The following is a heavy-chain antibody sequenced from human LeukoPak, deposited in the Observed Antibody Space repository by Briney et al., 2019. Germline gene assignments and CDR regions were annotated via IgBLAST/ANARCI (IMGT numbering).Heavy chain of an antibody. CDR3: ARGQTLTF. CDR2: INQDGSKK. CDR1: GFTFSNAW. J-gene: IGHJ4*02. Sequence: GGSLRLSCAASGFTFSNAWMTWARQAPGKGLEWVANINQDGSKKFYVDSVKGRFTISRDNAKNALYLQMNSLRAEDTGVYFCARGQTLTFWGQGTLVTASS. V-gene: IGHV3-7*01.